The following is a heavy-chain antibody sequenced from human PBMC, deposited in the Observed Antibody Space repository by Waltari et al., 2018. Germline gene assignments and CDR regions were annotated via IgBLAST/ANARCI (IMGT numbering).Heavy chain of an antibody. CDR3: ATDHRRGVVIAASFDY. J-gene: IGHJ4*02. CDR1: GYTLTELS. CDR2: FDTEDGET. V-gene: IGHV1-24*01. D-gene: IGHD2-21*01. Sequence: QVQLVQSGAEVKKPGASVKVSCKVSGYTLTELSMHWVRQAPGKGLEWMGGFDTEDGETSYAQKFQGRVTMTEDTSTDTAYMELSSLRSEDTAVYYCATDHRRGVVIAASFDYWGQGTLVTVSS.